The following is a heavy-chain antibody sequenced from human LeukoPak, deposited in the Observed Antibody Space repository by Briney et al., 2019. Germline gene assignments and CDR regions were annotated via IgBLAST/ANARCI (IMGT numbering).Heavy chain of an antibody. Sequence: ASVKVSCKASGGTFGSYAISWVRQAPGQGLEWMGGIIPIFGTANYAQKFQGRVTITADESTSTAYMELSSLRSEDTAVYYCARHDTAMATDYGMDVWGQGTTVTVSS. J-gene: IGHJ6*02. CDR1: GGTFGSYA. V-gene: IGHV1-69*13. D-gene: IGHD5-18*01. CDR2: IIPIFGTA. CDR3: ARHDTAMATDYGMDV.